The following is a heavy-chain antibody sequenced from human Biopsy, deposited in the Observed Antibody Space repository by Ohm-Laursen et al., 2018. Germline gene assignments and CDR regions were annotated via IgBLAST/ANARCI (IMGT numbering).Heavy chain of an antibody. Sequence: SLRLSCAASDFIFSNYDMHWVRQAPGKGLEWVAVIWYDGTNTYYSDSVKGRFTISRDNSKNSLYLQMNSLRAEDTAVYYCATEVVPAGIGGHWLDPWGQGTLVTVSS. CDR3: ATEVVPAGIGGHWLDP. J-gene: IGHJ5*02. V-gene: IGHV3-33*01. CDR2: IWYDGTNT. CDR1: DFIFSNYD. D-gene: IGHD2-2*01.